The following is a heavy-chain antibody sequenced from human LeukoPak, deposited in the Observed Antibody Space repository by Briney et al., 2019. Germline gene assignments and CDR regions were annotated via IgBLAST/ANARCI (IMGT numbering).Heavy chain of an antibody. CDR1: GFTVSSNY. Sequence: PGGSLRLSCAASGFTVSSNYMSWVRQAPGKGLEWVSVIYSGGNTYYADSVKGRFTISGDDSKNTLFLQMNSLRSEDTAVYYCARDCWDDSSGPVDYWGQGTLVTVSS. J-gene: IGHJ4*02. V-gene: IGHV3-66*01. CDR2: IYSGGNT. CDR3: ARDCWDDSSGPVDY. D-gene: IGHD3-22*01.